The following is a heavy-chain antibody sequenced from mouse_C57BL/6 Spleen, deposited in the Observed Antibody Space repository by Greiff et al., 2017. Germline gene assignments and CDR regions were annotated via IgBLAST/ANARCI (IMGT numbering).Heavy chain of an antibody. Sequence: EVQLVESGGGLVKPGGSLKLSCAASGFTFSSYTMSWVRQTPEKRLEWVATISGGGGNTYYPDSVKGRFTISRDNAKNTLYLQMSSLRSEDTALYYCARHRYYGSSYVKFAYWGQGTLVTVSA. CDR2: ISGGGGNT. CDR3: ARHRYYGSSYVKFAY. D-gene: IGHD1-1*01. J-gene: IGHJ3*01. V-gene: IGHV5-9*01. CDR1: GFTFSSYT.